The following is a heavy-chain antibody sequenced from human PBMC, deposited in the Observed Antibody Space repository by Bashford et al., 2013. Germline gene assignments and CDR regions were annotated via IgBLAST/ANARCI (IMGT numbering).Heavy chain of an antibody. CDR1: GYTFTDYY. D-gene: IGHD4-17*01. J-gene: IGHJ6*02. Sequence: SVKVSCKVSGYTFTDYYMHWVRQVPGQGLEWMGASIPLYGTVDYAQKFQGKVTLSADLSTGTAYMELNSLRSEDTAVYYCATDRLALGGDFPRYYYGMDVWGQGTTVTVSS. V-gene: IGHV1-69*13. CDR3: ATDRLALGGDFPRYYYGMDV. CDR2: SIPLYGTV.